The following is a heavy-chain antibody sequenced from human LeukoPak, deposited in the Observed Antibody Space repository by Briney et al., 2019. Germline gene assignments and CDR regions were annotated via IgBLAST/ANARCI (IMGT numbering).Heavy chain of an antibody. CDR1: GASISSSAR. CDR2: VYHGGST. D-gene: IGHD5-12*01. J-gene: IGHJ4*02. CDR3: ARRGYSGYEAYFDY. Sequence: PSGTLSLTCAVSGASISSSARWRWVRQFPGKGLEWIGEVYHGGSTNYNPSLKSRVTISLDNSNNHFSLRLSSVTAADTARYYCARRGYSGYEAYFDYWGQGTLVTVSS. V-gene: IGHV4-4*02.